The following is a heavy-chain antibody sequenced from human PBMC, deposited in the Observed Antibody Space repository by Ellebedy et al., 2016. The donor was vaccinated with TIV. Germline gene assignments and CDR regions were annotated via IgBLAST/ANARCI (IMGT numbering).Heavy chain of an antibody. CDR2: IFHSGST. V-gene: IGHV4-38-2*01. Sequence: SETLSLTXSVSGYSISNGYYWGWIRQPPGKGLEWIGSIFHSGSTYYNPSLKSRITMSVDKSKNQFSLKLSSVTAADTAVYYCAKNPALRYLDWTIDNWGQGILVTVSS. CDR1: GYSISNGYY. CDR3: AKNPALRYLDWTIDN. J-gene: IGHJ4*02. D-gene: IGHD3-9*01.